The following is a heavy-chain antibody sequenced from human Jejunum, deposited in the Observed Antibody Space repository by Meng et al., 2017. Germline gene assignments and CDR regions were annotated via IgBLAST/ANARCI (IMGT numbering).Heavy chain of an antibody. CDR1: GFTFTNAC. CDR2: IKSKHYGELT. CDR3: VADVPGLGSGEFDY. V-gene: IGHV3-15*01. D-gene: IGHD3-16*01. J-gene: IGHJ4*02. Sequence: ESLKISCPAFGFTFTNACMAWVRQAPGKGLEWVSLIKSKHYGELTEHDAPVKGRFTISRDDSRSTLFVQMNSLKIEDTAVYYCVADVPGLGSGEFDYWGQGMVVTVSS.